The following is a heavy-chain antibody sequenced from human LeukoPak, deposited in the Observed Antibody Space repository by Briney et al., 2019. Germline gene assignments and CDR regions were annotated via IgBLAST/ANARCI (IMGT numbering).Heavy chain of an antibody. CDR2: INSDGSDI. Sequence: GGSLRLSCAASGFTFSSYVMSWVRQAPGKGLVWVSRINSDGSDITYADSVKGRFTISRDNAKNTVYVQMNSLRAEDTAVYYCARGSLGDGSLLIDYWGQGTLVTVSS. CDR1: GFTFSSYV. CDR3: ARGSLGDGSLLIDY. J-gene: IGHJ4*02. D-gene: IGHD3-10*01. V-gene: IGHV3-74*01.